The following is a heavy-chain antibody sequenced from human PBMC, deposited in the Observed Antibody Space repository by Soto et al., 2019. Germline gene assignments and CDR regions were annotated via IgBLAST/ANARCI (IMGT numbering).Heavy chain of an antibody. CDR2: INGDGTRT. V-gene: IGHV3-74*01. CDR3: VRVLTGGYAFSLDDY. Sequence: EVQLVESGGGLVQPGGSLRLSCVASGFTFSTYWMHWVRQAPGKGLVWVSRINGDGTRTTYADSVEGRFTISRDNAKNTLYLQMNSLRAEDTAVYFCVRVLTGGYAFSLDDYWGQGTLVTVSS. CDR1: GFTFSTYW. J-gene: IGHJ4*02. D-gene: IGHD5-12*01.